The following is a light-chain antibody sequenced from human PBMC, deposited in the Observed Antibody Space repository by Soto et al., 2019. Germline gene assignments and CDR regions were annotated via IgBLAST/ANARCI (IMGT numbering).Light chain of an antibody. V-gene: IGLV1-40*01. J-gene: IGLJ1*01. CDR3: QSYDSSLSGYV. Sequence: QSALTQPPSVSGAPGQRVTISCTGSSSNIGAGYDVHWYQQLPGTAPKLLIYNNNNRPSGVPDRFSDSKSGTSASLAITGLQAEDEAEYYCQSYDSSLSGYVFGTGTRSPS. CDR1: SSNIGAGYD. CDR2: NNN.